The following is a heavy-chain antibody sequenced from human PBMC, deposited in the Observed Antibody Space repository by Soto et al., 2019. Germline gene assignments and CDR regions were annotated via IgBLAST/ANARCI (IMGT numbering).Heavy chain of an antibody. CDR3: ARGMIRGVIYYGMEV. Sequence: QAQLVESGGGAVQPGRSVRLSCAASGFTCSSYGMHWVRQAPGWGLEWMAVISYDGNNKYYSDSVKGRFTISRDNSKNTLYLQMNSLRFEDTAVYYCARGMIRGVIYYGMEVWGQGTTVTVS. CDR1: GFTCSSYG. D-gene: IGHD3-10*01. J-gene: IGHJ6*02. V-gene: IGHV3-30*03. CDR2: ISYDGNNK.